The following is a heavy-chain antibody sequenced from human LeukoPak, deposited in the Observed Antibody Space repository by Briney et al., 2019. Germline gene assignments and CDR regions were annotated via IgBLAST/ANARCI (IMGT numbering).Heavy chain of an antibody. D-gene: IGHD3-10*01. V-gene: IGHV4-59*01. CDR3: ARTSRHFYGSGTNLTPWPAGMDV. J-gene: IGHJ6*02. Sequence: SEALSLTCTVSGGSMSGFFWTWIRQPPGRELEWIGSIYYSGSSTKYNPSLKSRVTISVDTSKSQFSLNLDSATAADTAVYYCARTSRHFYGSGTNLTPWPAGMDVWGQGTTVTVSS. CDR1: GGSMSGFF. CDR2: IYYSGSST.